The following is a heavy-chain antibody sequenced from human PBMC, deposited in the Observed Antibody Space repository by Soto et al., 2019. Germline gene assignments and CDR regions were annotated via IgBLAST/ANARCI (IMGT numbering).Heavy chain of an antibody. D-gene: IGHD3-10*01. CDR3: ARMAGGITMVRGVSLDV. CDR2: ISYSGST. V-gene: IGHV4-59*12. J-gene: IGHJ6*04. Sequence: SETLSLTCTVSGGSIRSYDLSWIRQPPGKGLEWIGYISYSGSTYYNPSLKSRVTISLDTSKNQFSLKLSSVTAADTAVYYCARMAGGITMVRGVSLDVWGKGTTVTVSS. CDR1: GGSIRSYD.